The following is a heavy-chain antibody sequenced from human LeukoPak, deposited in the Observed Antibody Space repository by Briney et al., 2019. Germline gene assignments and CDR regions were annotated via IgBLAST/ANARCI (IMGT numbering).Heavy chain of an antibody. J-gene: IGHJ4*02. CDR3: VRNEGNYYDSSGYYYFDY. CDR2: ITASGPTT. Sequence: GGSLRLSCAASGFTLTTYAMTWVRQAPGKGLEWVSGITASGPTTYYADSVKGRFTISRDNSKNTLYLQMSSLRAEDTAVYYCVRNEGNYYDSSGYYYFDYWGQGTLVTVSS. V-gene: IGHV3-23*01. CDR1: GFTLTTYA. D-gene: IGHD3-22*01.